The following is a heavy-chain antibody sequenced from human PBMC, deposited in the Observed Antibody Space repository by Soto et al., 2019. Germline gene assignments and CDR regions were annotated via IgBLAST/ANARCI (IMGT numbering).Heavy chain of an antibody. CDR1: GFTFSSYA. CDR3: AKPAPYCSSTSCYKGDYYYGMDV. J-gene: IGHJ6*02. Sequence: EVQLLESGGGLVQPGGSLRLSCAASGFTFSSYAMSWVRQAPGKGLEWVSAISGSGGSTYYADSVKGRFTISRDNSKNTLYLQINSLRAEDTAVYYCAKPAPYCSSTSCYKGDYYYGMDVWGQGTTVTVSS. CDR2: ISGSGGST. V-gene: IGHV3-23*01. D-gene: IGHD2-2*02.